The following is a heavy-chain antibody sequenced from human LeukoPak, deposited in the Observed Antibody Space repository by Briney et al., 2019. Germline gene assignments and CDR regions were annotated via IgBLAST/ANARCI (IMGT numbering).Heavy chain of an antibody. Sequence: SETLSLTCTVSGGSICTYYWTWIRQPPGEGLEWIGYIYYRGSANYNPSLKSRVTISVDTSKNQFSLKLDSVTAADTAVYYCARQYSSYVGGKTRYHYGMDVWGQGTTVTVSS. V-gene: IGHV4-59*08. CDR3: ARQYSSYVGGKTRYHYGMDV. J-gene: IGHJ6*02. CDR2: IYYRGSA. D-gene: IGHD4-11*01. CDR1: GGSICTYY.